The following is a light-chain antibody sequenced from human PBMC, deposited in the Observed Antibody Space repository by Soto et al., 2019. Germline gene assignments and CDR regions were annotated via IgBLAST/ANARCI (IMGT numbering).Light chain of an antibody. CDR2: LNT. CDR1: RSNIGTYT. V-gene: IGLV1-44*01. J-gene: IGLJ2*01. CDR3: AAWDGSLSAVL. Sequence: QSVLTQSPSASGTPGQRVTISCSGSRSNIGTYTVNWYQQLPGTAPTLLIYLNTQRPSGVPNRFSGSKSGTSASLAISGLQSGDEAEYYCAAWDGSLSAVLFGGGTKVTVL.